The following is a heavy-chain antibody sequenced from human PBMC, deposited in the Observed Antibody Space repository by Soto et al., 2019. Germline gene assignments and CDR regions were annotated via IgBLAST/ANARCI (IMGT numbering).Heavy chain of an antibody. Sequence: QVQLQQWGAGLLKPSETLSLTCAVYGGSFSGYYWSWIRQPPGKGLEWIGEINHSGSTNYNPSLKSRVTISVDTSKNQFSLKLSSVTAADTAVYYCARGPSMDWFDPWGQGTLVTVSS. J-gene: IGHJ5*02. D-gene: IGHD3-10*01. CDR1: GGSFSGYY. V-gene: IGHV4-34*01. CDR3: ARGPSMDWFDP. CDR2: INHSGST.